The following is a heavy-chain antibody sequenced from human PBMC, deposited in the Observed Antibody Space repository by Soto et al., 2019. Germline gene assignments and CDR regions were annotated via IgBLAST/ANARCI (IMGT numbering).Heavy chain of an antibody. V-gene: IGHV4-34*01. CDR1: GGSFSGYY. CDR2: INHSGST. CDR3: ARSGSVVVAAIVRGARRFDP. D-gene: IGHD2-15*01. Sequence: QVPLQQWGAGLLKPSETLSLTCAVYGGSFSGYYWGWIRQPPGKGLEWIGEINHSGSTNYNPSLKSRVTISVNTSKSQFSMKLSSVTAADTAVYYCARSGSVVVAAIVRGARRFDPWGKGTLVTVSS. J-gene: IGHJ5*02.